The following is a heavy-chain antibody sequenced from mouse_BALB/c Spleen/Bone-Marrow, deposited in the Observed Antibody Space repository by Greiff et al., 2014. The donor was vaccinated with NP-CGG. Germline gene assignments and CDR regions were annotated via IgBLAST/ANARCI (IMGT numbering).Heavy chain of an antibody. CDR2: IRNKANGYTT. Sequence: EVKLVESGGGLVQPGGSLRLSCATSGFTFTDNYMTWVRQPPGKALEWLGFIRNKANGYTTEYSASVKGRFTISGDNSQSILYLQMNTLRAEDSATYYCARDSDWFAYWGQGTLVTVSA. CDR3: ARDSDWFAY. V-gene: IGHV7-3*02. J-gene: IGHJ3*01. CDR1: GFTFTDNY.